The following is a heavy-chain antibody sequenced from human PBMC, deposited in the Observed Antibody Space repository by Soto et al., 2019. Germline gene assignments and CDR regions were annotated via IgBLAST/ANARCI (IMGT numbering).Heavy chain of an antibody. V-gene: IGHV1-46*01. CDR3: ARGREYSFGYDWFDP. Sequence: QVQLVQSGTEVRKPGASLMLSCQTSGYPFTSYHMHWVRQAPGQGLEWMVVINPTEGRTRYSQRFHDRVTMTRDTSTSTVYMELNRMRSEDTATYFCARGREYSFGYDWFDPGGQGTLITVPS. J-gene: IGHJ5*02. CDR2: INPTEGRT. D-gene: IGHD5-12*01. CDR1: GYPFTSYH.